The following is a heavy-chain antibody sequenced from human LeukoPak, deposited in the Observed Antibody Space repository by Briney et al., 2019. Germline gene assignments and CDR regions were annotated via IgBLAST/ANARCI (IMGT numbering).Heavy chain of an antibody. CDR3: ARNRGTSD. J-gene: IGHJ4*02. D-gene: IGHD1-1*01. Sequence: PGGSLRLSCAASGFTFSNHDMNWVRQAPGKGLEWVSYITTSGSSTYYADSVKGRFTISRDNARNSLYLEMNSLRAEDTAVYYCARNRGTSDWGQGTRVTVSS. CDR1: GFTFSNHD. CDR2: ITTSGSST. V-gene: IGHV3-48*03.